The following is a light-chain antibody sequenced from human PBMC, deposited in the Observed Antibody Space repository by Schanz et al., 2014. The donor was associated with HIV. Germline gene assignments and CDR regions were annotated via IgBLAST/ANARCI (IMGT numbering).Light chain of an antibody. Sequence: DIQMTQSPSSLSASVGDRVTITCQASQDISNYLNWYQQKSGKAPKLLIHDASKLETGVPSRFSGSGSGTDFTFNISSLQPEDVATYSCQQYDALPRTFGQGTKVEIK. J-gene: IGKJ1*01. CDR2: DAS. CDR1: QDISNY. V-gene: IGKV1-33*01. CDR3: QQYDALPRT.